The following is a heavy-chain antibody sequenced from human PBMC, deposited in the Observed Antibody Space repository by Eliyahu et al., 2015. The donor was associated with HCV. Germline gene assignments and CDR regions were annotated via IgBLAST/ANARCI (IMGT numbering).Heavy chain of an antibody. J-gene: IGHJ4*02. D-gene: IGHD3-22*01. CDR2: IYYSGST. CDR1: GXSISXSSYX. CDR3: ARQKYYYDSSGYWDY. V-gene: IGHV4-39*01. Sequence: QLQLQESGPGLVKPSETLSLTCTVSGXSISXSSYXWGWIXQPPGKGLEWIGSIYYSGSTYYNPSLKSRVTISVDTSKNQFSLKLSSVTAADTAVYYCARQKYYYDSSGYWDYWGQGTLVTVSS.